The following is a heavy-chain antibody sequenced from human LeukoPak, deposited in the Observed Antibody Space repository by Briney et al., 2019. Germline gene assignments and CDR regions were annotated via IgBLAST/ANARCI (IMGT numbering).Heavy chain of an antibody. CDR2: INAYNGDT. J-gene: IGHJ4*02. CDR1: GYTFTSYG. D-gene: IGHD1-26*01. V-gene: IGHV1-18*01. Sequence: ASVKVSCKASGYTFTSYGIRWVRQAPGQGLEWMGWINAYNGDTNYAQKLQGRVTMTTDTSTSTAYMELRSLRSDDTAVYYCARSSGSYSSYWGQGTLVTVSS. CDR3: ARSSGSYSSY.